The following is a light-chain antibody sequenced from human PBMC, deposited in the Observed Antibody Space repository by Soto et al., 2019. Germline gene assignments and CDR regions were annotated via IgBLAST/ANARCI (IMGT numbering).Light chain of an antibody. CDR2: AAS. Sequence: DIEMTQSRSSLSASVGERVTITCRARHSISNYLNWYQHKAGKAPKLLIYAASSLQSGVPSRFSGSGSGTDFTLIISSLQPEDFATYYCQQSYSPLWTFGQGTKVDIK. CDR1: HSISNY. J-gene: IGKJ1*01. V-gene: IGKV1-39*01. CDR3: QQSYSPLWT.